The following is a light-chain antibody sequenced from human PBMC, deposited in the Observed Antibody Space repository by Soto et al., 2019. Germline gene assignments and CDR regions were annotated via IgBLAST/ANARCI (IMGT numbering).Light chain of an antibody. J-gene: IGLJ1*01. CDR3: CSSAPESTYV. CDR1: DSDVGAYNS. Sequence: QSALAQPASVSGSPGQSITISCTGTDSDVGAYNSVSWYQQHPHKAPRLIIYKGTRRPSGISYRFSGSTSGNAASLTISALQADDEADYFCCSSAPESTYVFGTGTMVTV. V-gene: IGLV2-23*01. CDR2: KGT.